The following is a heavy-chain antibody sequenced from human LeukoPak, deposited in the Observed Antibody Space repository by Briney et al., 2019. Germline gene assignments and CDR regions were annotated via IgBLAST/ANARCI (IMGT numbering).Heavy chain of an antibody. CDR3: ARDLGQYYDTSDNWFDP. CDR1: GFTFSSYE. D-gene: IGHD3-22*01. J-gene: IGHJ5*02. V-gene: IGHV3-48*03. CDR2: ISSSGSTI. Sequence: GGSLRLSCAASGFTFSSYEKKWVRQAPGKGLEWVSYISSSGSTIYYADSVKGRFTISRDNAKNTLNLQMNSLRAEDTAVYYCARDLGQYYDTSDNWFDPWGQGTLVTVSS.